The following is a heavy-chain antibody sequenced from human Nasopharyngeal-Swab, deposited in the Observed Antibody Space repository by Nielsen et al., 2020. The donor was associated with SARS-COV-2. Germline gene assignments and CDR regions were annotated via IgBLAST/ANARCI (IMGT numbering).Heavy chain of an antibody. V-gene: IGHV3-30*03. CDR2: ISYDGSSK. J-gene: IGHJ6*02. Sequence: GGSLRLSCAASGFTFSSYGMHWVRQAPGKGLEWVAVISYDGSSKYYADSVKGRFTISRDNSKNTLYLQMNSLRAEDTAVYYCARDRGARDIVVVPATTRYYYYGMDVWGQGTTVTVSS. CDR1: GFTFSSYG. D-gene: IGHD2-2*01. CDR3: ARDRGARDIVVVPATTRYYYYGMDV.